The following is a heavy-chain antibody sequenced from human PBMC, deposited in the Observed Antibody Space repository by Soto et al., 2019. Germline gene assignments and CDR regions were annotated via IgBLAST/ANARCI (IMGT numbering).Heavy chain of an antibody. D-gene: IGHD3-3*01. V-gene: IGHV3-74*01. CDR2: INSDGSST. CDR3: AKDYYDFWTVNHVFDI. Sequence: GGSLRLSCAASRFTFSSFWFHWVRQAPGKGLVWVSHINSDGSSTSYADSVKGRFTISRDNSKNTLYLQMNSLRAEDTAVYYCAKDYYDFWTVNHVFDIWGQGTMVTVSS. J-gene: IGHJ3*02. CDR1: RFTFSSFW.